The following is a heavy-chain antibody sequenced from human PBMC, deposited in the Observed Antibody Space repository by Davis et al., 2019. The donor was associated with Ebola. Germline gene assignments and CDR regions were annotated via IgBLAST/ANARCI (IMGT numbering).Heavy chain of an antibody. CDR2: INHSGST. V-gene: IGHV4-39*07. Sequence: PSETLSLTCTVSGGSISSGGYYWSWIRQPPGKGLEWIGEINHSGSTNYNPSLKSRVTISVDTSKNQFSLKLSSVTAADTAVYYCASSSGWYLLFENWGQGTLVTVSS. J-gene: IGHJ4*02. CDR3: ASSSGWYLLFEN. CDR1: GGSISSGGYY. D-gene: IGHD6-19*01.